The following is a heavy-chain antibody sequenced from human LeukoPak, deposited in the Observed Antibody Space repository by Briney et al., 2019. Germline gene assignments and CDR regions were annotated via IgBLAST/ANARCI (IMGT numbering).Heavy chain of an antibody. D-gene: IGHD2-15*01. CDR2: INYSWST. Sequence: SETLSLTCTVSGGSISSSSYYWGWIRQPPAKGLEWIGSINYSWSTYYNPSLKSRVTISVDTSKNQFSLKLSSVTAADTAVYYCARHKDMSRTGGSNYFDYWGQGTLVTVSS. V-gene: IGHV4-39*01. CDR1: GGSISSSSYY. CDR3: ARHKDMSRTGGSNYFDY. J-gene: IGHJ4*02.